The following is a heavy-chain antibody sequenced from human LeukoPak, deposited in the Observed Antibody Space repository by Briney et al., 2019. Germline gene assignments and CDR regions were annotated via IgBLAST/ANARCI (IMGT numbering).Heavy chain of an antibody. D-gene: IGHD2-15*01. V-gene: IGHV4-34*01. CDR2: INHSGST. Sequence: SETLSLTCAVYGGSFSGYYWSWIRQPPGKGLEWIGEINHSGSTNYNPSLKSRVTISVDTSKNQFSLKLSSVTAADTAVYYCARDLCSGLPCAFDIWGQGTMVTVSS. CDR1: GGSFSGYY. CDR3: ARDLCSGLPCAFDI. J-gene: IGHJ3*02.